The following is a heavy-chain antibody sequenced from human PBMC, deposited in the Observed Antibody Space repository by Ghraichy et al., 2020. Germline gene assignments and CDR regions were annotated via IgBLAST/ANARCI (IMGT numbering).Heavy chain of an antibody. Sequence: SETLSLTCAVSGYSISGGYYWGWIRQPPGKGLEWIGSIYHSGSTYYNPSLKSRVTISVDTSKNQISLNLSSVTAADTALYYCARDRGYYTSDYWGQGTLVTVSS. D-gene: IGHD3-3*01. CDR2: IYHSGST. J-gene: IGHJ4*02. CDR1: GYSISGGYY. V-gene: IGHV4-38-2*02. CDR3: ARDRGYYTSDY.